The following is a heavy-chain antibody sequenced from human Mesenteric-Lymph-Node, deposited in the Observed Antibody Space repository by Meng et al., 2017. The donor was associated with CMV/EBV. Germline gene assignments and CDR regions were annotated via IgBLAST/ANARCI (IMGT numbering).Heavy chain of an antibody. CDR2: INHSGST. CDR1: GGSFSGYY. J-gene: IGHJ5*02. CDR3: ARGRLQLVRHWFDP. V-gene: IGHV4-34*01. Sequence: SQTLSLTCAVYGGSFSGYYWSWIRQPPGKGLEWIGEINHSGSTNYNPSLKSRVTISVDTSKNQFSLKLSSVTAADTAVYYCARGRLQLVRHWFDPWGQGTLVTVSS. D-gene: IGHD6-6*01.